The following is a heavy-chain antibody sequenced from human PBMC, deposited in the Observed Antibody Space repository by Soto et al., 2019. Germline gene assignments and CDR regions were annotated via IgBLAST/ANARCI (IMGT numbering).Heavy chain of an antibody. D-gene: IGHD2-2*03. V-gene: IGHV5-51*01. Sequence: VESLKISCKTSGYSFISYWVSWVRQKRGKGREWMGTFYPGDSTSTYSPSFQGQVTISVDKSISTAYLHLSSLKASDTAMYYCARIIGYCRNNDCSWTFDIWGQGTMVTVSS. CDR1: GYSFISYW. CDR3: ARIIGYCRNNDCSWTFDI. CDR2: FYPGDSTS. J-gene: IGHJ3*02.